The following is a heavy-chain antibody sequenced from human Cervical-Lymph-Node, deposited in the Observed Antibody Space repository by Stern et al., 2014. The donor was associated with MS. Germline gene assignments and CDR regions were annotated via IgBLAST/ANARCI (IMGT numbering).Heavy chain of an antibody. J-gene: IGHJ4*02. Sequence: MQLVQSGGGLVKPGGSLRLSCAASGFNFDNYHMNWVRQAPGKGLEWVSSISSSSEYIYYADSVKGRFTISRDSAKNSVFLQMNSLRAEDTAVYFCAKVSTRSRTHWGQGTLVTVSS. CDR3: AKVSTRSRTH. CDR1: GFNFDNYH. D-gene: IGHD2/OR15-2a*01. V-gene: IGHV3-21*06. CDR2: ISSSSEYI.